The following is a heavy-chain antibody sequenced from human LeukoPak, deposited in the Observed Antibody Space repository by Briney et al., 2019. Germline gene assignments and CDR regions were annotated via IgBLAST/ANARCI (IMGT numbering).Heavy chain of an antibody. V-gene: IGHV3-64*01. Sequence: GGSLRLSCAASGFTFSSYAMHWVRQAPGKGLEYVSAISSNGGSTYYANSVKGRFTISRDNSKNTLYLQMGSLRAEDMAVYYCARDLPVTRSLGDFWSGSQRYYYYYYMDVWGKGTTVTVSS. CDR2: ISSNGGST. CDR3: ARDLPVTRSLGDFWSGSQRYYYYYYMDV. J-gene: IGHJ6*03. CDR1: GFTFSSYA. D-gene: IGHD3-3*01.